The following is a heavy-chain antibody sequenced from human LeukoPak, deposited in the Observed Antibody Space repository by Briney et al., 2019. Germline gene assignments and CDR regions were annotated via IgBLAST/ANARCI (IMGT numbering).Heavy chain of an antibody. V-gene: IGHV3-30*14. J-gene: IGHJ4*02. CDR3: ARRAPYTSGWSTYYFDY. CDR1: GFTFSSYA. CDR2: ISYDGSNK. Sequence: GGSLRLSCAASGFTFSSYAMHWVRQAPGKGLEWVAVISYDGSNKKYADSVKGRFTISRDNSKNTLYLQMNSLRAEDTAVYYCARRAPYTSGWSTYYFDYWGQGTLVTVSS. D-gene: IGHD6-19*01.